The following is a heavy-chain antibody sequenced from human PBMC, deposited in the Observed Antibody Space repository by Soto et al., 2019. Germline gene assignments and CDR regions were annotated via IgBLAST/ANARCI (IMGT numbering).Heavy chain of an antibody. V-gene: IGHV1-18*01. CDR3: AREGSTIRNYDYYYYGMDV. D-gene: IGHD5-12*01. Sequence: QVQLVQSGGEVKKPGASVKVSCKASGYTFTSYGVSWVRQAPGQGLEWMGWISVFKGTTNYAQKFQGRVTMTTDTXXSXTXXEMRSRRSDDTAVYCCAREGSTIRNYDYYYYGMDVWGQGTTVTVSS. CDR1: GYTFTSYG. CDR2: ISVFKGTT. J-gene: IGHJ6*02.